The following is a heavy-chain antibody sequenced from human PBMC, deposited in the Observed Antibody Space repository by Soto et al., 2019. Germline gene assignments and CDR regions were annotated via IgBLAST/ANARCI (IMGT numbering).Heavy chain of an antibody. J-gene: IGHJ5*02. CDR1: GGSFSGYY. CDR3: ARGLGRGGTRQLVPYNWFDP. V-gene: IGHV4-34*01. CDR2: INHSGST. Sequence: SETLSLTCAVYGGSFSGYYWSWIRQPPGKGLEWIGEINHSGSTNYNPSLKSRVTISVDTSKNQFSLKLSSVTAADTAVYYCARGLGRGGTRQLVPYNWFDPWGQGTLVTVSS. D-gene: IGHD6-13*01.